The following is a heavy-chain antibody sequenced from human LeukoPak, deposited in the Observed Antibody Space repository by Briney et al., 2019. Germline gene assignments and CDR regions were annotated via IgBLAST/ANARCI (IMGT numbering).Heavy chain of an antibody. V-gene: IGHV3-21*01. Sequence: PGGSLRLSCAASGFTFSSYSMNWVRQAPGKGLEWVSSISSSSSYIYYADSVKGRFTISRDNAKNSLYLQMNSLRAEDTAVYYCARTFRRTIVVVVAATPHGSPYYMDVWGKGTTVTISS. D-gene: IGHD2-15*01. CDR3: ARTFRRTIVVVVAATPHGSPYYMDV. J-gene: IGHJ6*03. CDR1: GFTFSSYS. CDR2: ISSSSSYI.